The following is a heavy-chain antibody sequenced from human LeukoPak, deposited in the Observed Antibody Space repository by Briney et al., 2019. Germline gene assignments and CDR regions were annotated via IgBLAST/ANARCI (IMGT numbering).Heavy chain of an antibody. CDR1: GFTFSSYG. CDR2: IRYDGSNK. D-gene: IGHD5-12*01. J-gene: IGHJ4*02. CDR3: ARGGSRVATIGGY. V-gene: IGHV3-30*02. Sequence: GGSLRLSCAASGFTFSSYGMHWVRQAPGKGLEWVAFIRYDGSNKYYADSVKGRFTISRDNSKNTLYLQMNSLRAEDTAVYYCARGGSRVATIGGYWGQGTLVTVSS.